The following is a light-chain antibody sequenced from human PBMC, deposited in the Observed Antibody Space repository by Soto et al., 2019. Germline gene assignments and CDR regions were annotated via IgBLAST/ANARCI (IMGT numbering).Light chain of an antibody. Sequence: EIVLTQSPGTLSLSPGDRAPPSCRASQSVRSSYLAWYQQKPGQAPRLLIYGASTRATGIPARFSGSGSGTEFTLTISSLQSEDFAVYYCQFYGSSLITFGQGTRLEIK. CDR2: GAS. V-gene: IGKV3-20*01. CDR1: QSVRSSY. CDR3: QFYGSSLIT. J-gene: IGKJ5*01.